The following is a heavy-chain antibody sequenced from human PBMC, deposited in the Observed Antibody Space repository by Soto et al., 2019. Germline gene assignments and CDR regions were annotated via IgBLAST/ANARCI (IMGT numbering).Heavy chain of an antibody. D-gene: IGHD4-4*01. V-gene: IGHV3-30-3*01. CDR2: ISYDGSNK. CDR3: ARILQSWYFDL. J-gene: IGHJ2*01. Sequence: QVQLVESGGGVVQPGRSLRLSCAASGFTFSSYAMHWVRQAPGKGLEWVAVISYDGSNKYYADSVKGRFTISRDNSKNTLYLQMNSLRAEDTAVYYCARILQSWYFDLWGRGTLVTVSS. CDR1: GFTFSSYA.